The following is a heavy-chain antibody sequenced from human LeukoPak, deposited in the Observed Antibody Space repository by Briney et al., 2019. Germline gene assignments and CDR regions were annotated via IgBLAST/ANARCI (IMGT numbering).Heavy chain of an antibody. CDR2: ISSSGSTI. Sequence: GGSLRLSCAASGFTFSSYEMNWVRQAPGKGLERVSYISSSGSTIYYADSVKGRFTISRDNAKNSLYLQMNSLRAEDTAVYYCARVGDYGVLYWGQGTLVTVSS. CDR1: GFTFSSYE. V-gene: IGHV3-48*03. J-gene: IGHJ4*02. CDR3: ARVGDYGVLY. D-gene: IGHD4-17*01.